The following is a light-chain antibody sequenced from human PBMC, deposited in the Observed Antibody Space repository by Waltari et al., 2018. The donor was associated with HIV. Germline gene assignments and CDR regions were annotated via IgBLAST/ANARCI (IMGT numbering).Light chain of an antibody. CDR3: QRRTNWPPMYT. Sequence: EIVLTQSPDTLSLSPGERATLSCRASQTVDSYLAWYQQKPGQAPRLLMYDASLRATGIPARFSGSGSGTDFTLSINSLEPEDFAVYYCQRRTNWPPMYTFGQGTKLEIK. CDR1: QTVDSY. CDR2: DAS. V-gene: IGKV3-11*01. J-gene: IGKJ2*01.